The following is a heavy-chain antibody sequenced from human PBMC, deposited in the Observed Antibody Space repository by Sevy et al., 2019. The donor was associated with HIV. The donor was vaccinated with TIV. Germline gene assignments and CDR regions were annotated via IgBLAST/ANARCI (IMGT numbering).Heavy chain of an antibody. D-gene: IGHD3-10*01. Sequence: GGSLRLSCAASGFTFSRDGMHWVRQAPGKGLEWVAIISYDGSNKYYTDSVKGRFTISRDNSKNTLYLQMNGLGAEDTAVYYCARAFYYGSGSGPTKYYFDYWGQGTLVTVSS. CDR2: ISYDGSNK. J-gene: IGHJ4*02. CDR1: GFTFSRDG. CDR3: ARAFYYGSGSGPTKYYFDY. V-gene: IGHV3-30*03.